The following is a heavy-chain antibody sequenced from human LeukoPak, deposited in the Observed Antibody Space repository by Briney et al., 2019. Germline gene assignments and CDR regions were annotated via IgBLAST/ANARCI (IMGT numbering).Heavy chain of an antibody. V-gene: IGHV5-51*01. D-gene: IGHD6-13*01. Sequence: GESLKISCKGSGYSFTSYWIGWVRQMPGKGLEWMGIIYPSDSGIDIKYSPSFEGQVTISADKSISTAYLQWSSLKASDTAMYYCARCSPIAAAELWGRGTLVTVSS. J-gene: IGHJ2*01. CDR3: ARCSPIAAAEL. CDR2: IYPSDSGIDI. CDR1: GYSFTSYW.